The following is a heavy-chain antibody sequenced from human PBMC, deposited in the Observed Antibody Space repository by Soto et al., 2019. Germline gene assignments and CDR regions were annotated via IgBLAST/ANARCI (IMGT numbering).Heavy chain of an antibody. CDR3: ARGDSTDCSNGVCSFFYHHDMDV. Sequence: GASVKVSCKASGYSFTDYHIHWVRQAPGQGLEWLGRINPKSGGTSTAQKFQGWVTMTTDTSISTASMELTRLTSDDTAIYYCARGDSTDCSNGVCSFFYHHDMDVWGQGTTVTVS. D-gene: IGHD2-8*01. CDR2: INPKSGGT. J-gene: IGHJ6*02. V-gene: IGHV1-2*04. CDR1: GYSFTDYH.